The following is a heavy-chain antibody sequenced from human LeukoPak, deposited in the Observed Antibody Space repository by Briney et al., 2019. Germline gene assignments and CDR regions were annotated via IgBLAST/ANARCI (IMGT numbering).Heavy chain of an antibody. J-gene: IGHJ4*02. V-gene: IGHV4-39*01. Sequence: SETLSLTCTVSGGSISSSSYYWGWIRQPPGKGLEWIGSIYYSGSTYYNSSLKSRVTISVDTSKNQFSLKLSSVTAADTAVYYCARHVEQQLFFYFEYWGQGTLVTVSS. CDR1: GGSISSSSYY. CDR3: ARHVEQQLFFYFEY. D-gene: IGHD6-13*01. CDR2: IYYSGST.